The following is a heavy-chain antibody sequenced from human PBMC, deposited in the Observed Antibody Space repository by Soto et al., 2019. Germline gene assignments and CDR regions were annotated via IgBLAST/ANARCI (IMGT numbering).Heavy chain of an antibody. CDR1: GFTFRNFA. D-gene: IGHD3-22*01. Sequence: GGSLRLSCAASGFTFRNFAMNWVRQAPGKGLEWVSGISVSGGTTYYADSVRGRFTVSRDNSKNSVFLQMNSLRAEDTAVYFCAKGMYYYDSSGYRLFDYWGQGTLVTVSS. V-gene: IGHV3-23*01. CDR3: AKGMYYYDSSGYRLFDY. CDR2: ISVSGGTT. J-gene: IGHJ4*02.